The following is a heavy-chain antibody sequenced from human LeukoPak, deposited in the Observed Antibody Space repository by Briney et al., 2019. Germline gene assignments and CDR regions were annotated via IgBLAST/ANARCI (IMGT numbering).Heavy chain of an antibody. CDR2: INYSGRT. CDR1: GDSISSSDFY. CDR3: ARRRKDLNWFDP. Sequence: SETLSLTCTVSGDSISSSDFYWGWLRRPPGTGLEWIALINYSGRTFYNPSLESRVTISVDMSKNQFSLRLNSVTAADTAVYYCARRRKDLNWFDPWGQGTLVTVSS. V-gene: IGHV4-39*01. J-gene: IGHJ5*02.